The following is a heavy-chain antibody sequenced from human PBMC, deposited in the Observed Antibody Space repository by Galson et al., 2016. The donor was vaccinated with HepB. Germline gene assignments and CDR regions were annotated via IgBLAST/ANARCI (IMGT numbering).Heavy chain of an antibody. J-gene: IGHJ4*02. CDR1: GFTFSSYP. D-gene: IGHD6-19*01. CDR3: AREEGYSSSFDY. Sequence: SLRLSCAASGFTFSSYPMHWVRQAPGKGLEWVAFISYDGSNKYYADSVKGRFTISRDNSKNTLYLQMNSLRAEDTAVYYCAREEGYSSSFDYWGQGTLVTVSS. CDR2: ISYDGSNK. V-gene: IGHV3-30-3*01.